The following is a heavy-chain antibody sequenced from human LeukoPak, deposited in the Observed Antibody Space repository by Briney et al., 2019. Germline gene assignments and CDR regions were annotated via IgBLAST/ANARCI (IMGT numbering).Heavy chain of an antibody. V-gene: IGHV1-24*01. Sequence: ASVKVSCKVSGYTLTELSMHWVRQAPGKGLEWMGGFDPEDGETIYAQKFQGRVTMTRNTSISTAYMELSSLRSEDTAVYYCARGTLAVAGEFDYWGQGTLVTVSS. D-gene: IGHD6-19*01. CDR2: FDPEDGET. J-gene: IGHJ4*02. CDR3: ARGTLAVAGEFDY. CDR1: GYTLTELS.